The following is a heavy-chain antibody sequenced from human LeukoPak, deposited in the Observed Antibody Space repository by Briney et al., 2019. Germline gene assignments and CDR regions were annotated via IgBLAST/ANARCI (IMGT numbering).Heavy chain of an antibody. CDR1: GYTFTSYA. V-gene: IGHV1-8*02. Sequence: ASVKVSCKASGYTFTSYAMNWVRQAPGQGLEWMGWMNPNSGNTGYAQKFQGRVTMTRNTSISTAYMELSSLRSEDTAVYYCARVVYSSSWHFDYWGQGTLVTVSS. D-gene: IGHD6-13*01. CDR2: MNPNSGNT. CDR3: ARVVYSSSWHFDY. J-gene: IGHJ4*02.